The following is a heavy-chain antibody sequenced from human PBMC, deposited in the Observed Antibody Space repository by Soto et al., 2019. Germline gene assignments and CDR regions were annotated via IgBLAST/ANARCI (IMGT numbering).Heavy chain of an antibody. CDR2: ISGSGGST. CDR1: GFTFSSYG. J-gene: IGHJ4*02. D-gene: IGHD6-19*01. V-gene: IGHV3-23*01. CDR3: AKDQVGGGIAVAGTDY. Sequence: PGGSLRLSCVASGFTFSSYGMSWVRQAPGKGLEWVSAISGSGGSTYYADSVKGRFTISRDNSKNTLYLQMNSLRAEDTAVYYCAKDQVGGGIAVAGTDYWGQGTLVTVSS.